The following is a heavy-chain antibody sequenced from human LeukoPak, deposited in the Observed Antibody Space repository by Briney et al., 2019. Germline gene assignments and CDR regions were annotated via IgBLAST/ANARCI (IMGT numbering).Heavy chain of an antibody. CDR3: AKGTSYNWNDGWFDP. D-gene: IGHD1-20*01. Sequence: GGSLRLSCAASGITFSSYGMSWVRQAPGKGLEWVSSISSTGGTTYYADSVKGRFTISRDNSKNTLYLQMNSLRAEDTAVYYCAKGTSYNWNDGWFDPWGNGILVTVSS. CDR2: ISSTGGTT. CDR1: GITFSSYG. V-gene: IGHV3-23*01. J-gene: IGHJ5*02.